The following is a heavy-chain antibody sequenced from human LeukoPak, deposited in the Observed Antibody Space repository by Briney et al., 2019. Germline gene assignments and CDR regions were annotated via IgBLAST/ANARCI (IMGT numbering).Heavy chain of an antibody. CDR1: GYTLTELS. CDR3: ATPYYYDSSGYYYAYFQH. D-gene: IGHD3-22*01. J-gene: IGHJ1*01. V-gene: IGHV1-24*01. Sequence: ASVKVFCKVSGYTLTELSMHWVRQAPGKGLEWMGGFDPEDGETIYAQKFQGRVTMTEDTSTDTAYMELSSLRSEDTAVYYCATPYYYDSSGYYYAYFQHWGQGTLVTVSS. CDR2: FDPEDGET.